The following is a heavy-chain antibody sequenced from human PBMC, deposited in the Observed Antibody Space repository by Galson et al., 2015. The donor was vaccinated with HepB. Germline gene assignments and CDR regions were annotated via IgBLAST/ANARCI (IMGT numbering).Heavy chain of an antibody. CDR1: GGSFSGYY. D-gene: IGHD5-18*01. CDR2: INHSGST. CDR3: ARGRYSYGPAGY. J-gene: IGHJ4*02. V-gene: IGHV4-34*01. Sequence: ETLSLTCAVYGGSFSGYYWSWIRQPPGQGLEWIGEINHSGSTNYNPSLKSRVTISVDTSKNQFSLKLSSVTAADTAVYYCARGRYSYGPAGYWGQGTLVTVSS.